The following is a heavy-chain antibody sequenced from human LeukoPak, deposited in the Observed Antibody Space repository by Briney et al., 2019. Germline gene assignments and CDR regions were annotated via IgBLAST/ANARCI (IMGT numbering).Heavy chain of an antibody. V-gene: IGHV3-30-3*01. CDR2: ISYDGSNK. CDR3: ARDGPSSGYCYDSSGSPDAFDI. D-gene: IGHD3-22*01. CDR1: GFTFSSYA. Sequence: GGSLRLSCAASGFTFSSYAMHWVRQAPGKGLEWVAVISYDGSNKYYADSVKGRFTISRGNSKNTLYLQMNSLRAEDTAVYYCARDGPSSGYCYDSSGSPDAFDIWGQGTMVTVSS. J-gene: IGHJ3*02.